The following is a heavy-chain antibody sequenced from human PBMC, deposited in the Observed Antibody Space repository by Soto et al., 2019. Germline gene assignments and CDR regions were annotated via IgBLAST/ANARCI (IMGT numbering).Heavy chain of an antibody. J-gene: IGHJ4*02. D-gene: IGHD6-13*01. CDR3: ASHSSSWYYFDY. CDR1: GYTFTSYA. V-gene: IGHV1-69*13. CDR2: IIPIFGTA. Sequence: ASVKVSCKASGYTFTSYAMHWVRQAPGQRLEWMGGIIPIFGTANYAQKFQGRVTITADESTSTAYMELSSLRSEDTAVYYCASHSSSWYYFDYWGQGTLVTVSS.